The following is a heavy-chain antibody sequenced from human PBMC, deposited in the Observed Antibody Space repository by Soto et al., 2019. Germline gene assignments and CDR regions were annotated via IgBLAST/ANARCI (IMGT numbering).Heavy chain of an antibody. V-gene: IGHV4-39*01. D-gene: IGHD4-17*01. CDR1: GGSISSSSYY. J-gene: IGHJ5*02. CDR2: NYYTGST. Sequence: QLQLQESGPGLVKPSETLSLTCTVSGGSISSSSYYWSWISKPPGKGLEWIGSNYYTGSTYYNLSLKSRGTISVDTPKNQFSLRLTSLTAADTAVYYCARGLRLKLGWFAPWGQGTVVTVSS. CDR3: ARGLRLKLGWFAP.